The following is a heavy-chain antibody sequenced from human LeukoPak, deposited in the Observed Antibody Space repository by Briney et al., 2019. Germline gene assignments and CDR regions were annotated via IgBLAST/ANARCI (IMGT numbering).Heavy chain of an antibody. J-gene: IGHJ1*01. CDR3: ARGYDSSGYLFQH. CDR1: GFTFSSYA. D-gene: IGHD3-22*01. V-gene: IGHV3-21*01. CDR2: ISSSSSYI. Sequence: GSLRLSCAASGFTFSSYAMSWVRQAPGKGLEWVSSISSSSSYIYYADSVKGRFTISRDNAKNSLYLQMNSLRAEDTAVYYCARGYDSSGYLFQHWGQGTLVTVSS.